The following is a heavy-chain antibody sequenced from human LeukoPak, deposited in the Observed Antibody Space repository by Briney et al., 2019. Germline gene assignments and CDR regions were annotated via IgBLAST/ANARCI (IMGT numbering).Heavy chain of an antibody. Sequence: GGSLRLSCAASGFIFTDYWMYWVRQAPGRGLAWVAHIKEDGSEKNYVDSVKGRFTISRDNAKNSVYLQMNSLRVEDTAVYYCARDLRSAVAGHDAFDIWGQGTMVTVST. J-gene: IGHJ3*02. CDR2: IKEDGSEK. CDR1: GFIFTDYW. CDR3: ARDLRSAVAGHDAFDI. V-gene: IGHV3-7*01. D-gene: IGHD6-19*01.